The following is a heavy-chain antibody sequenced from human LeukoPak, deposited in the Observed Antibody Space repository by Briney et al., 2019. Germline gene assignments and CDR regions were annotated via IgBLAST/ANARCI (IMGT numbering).Heavy chain of an antibody. D-gene: IGHD2/OR15-2a*01. CDR2: IYYSGST. Sequence: SETLSLTCTVSGGSISRYWGWIRQPPGKGLEWIGIIYYSGSTYYNPSLKGRVTISVDTSKNQFSLQLTSVTAADTAVYYCARSSASSMGTMDVWGQGTTVTVSS. CDR3: ARSSASSMGTMDV. V-gene: IGHV4-39*01. CDR1: GGSISRY. J-gene: IGHJ6*02.